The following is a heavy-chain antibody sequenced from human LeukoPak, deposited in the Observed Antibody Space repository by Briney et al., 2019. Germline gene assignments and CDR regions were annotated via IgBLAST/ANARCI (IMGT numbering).Heavy chain of an antibody. V-gene: IGHV3-9*01. CDR2: ISWNSGSI. J-gene: IGHJ3*02. CDR1: GFTFDDYA. Sequence: QTGGSLRLSCAASGFTFDDYAMHWVRQAPGKGLEWVSGISWNSGSIGYADSVKGRFTISRDNAKNSLYLQMNSLRAEDTALYYCAKGTVLLWTRHAFDIWGQGTMVTVSS. D-gene: IGHD3-10*01. CDR3: AKGTVLLWTRHAFDI.